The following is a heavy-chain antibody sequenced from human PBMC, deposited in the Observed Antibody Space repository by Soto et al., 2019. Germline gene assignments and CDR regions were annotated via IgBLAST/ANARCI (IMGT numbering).Heavy chain of an antibody. V-gene: IGHV4-30-2*01. CDR1: GGSISSGGYS. CDR2: ISHSGGT. Sequence: QLQLQESGSGLVKPSQTLSLACAVSGGSISSGGYSWSWIRQPPGKGLEWIGYISHSGGTYYNPSLKSRVTISVDRSKNQFSLKLSSVTAADTAVYYCARVVGAPNWFDPWGQGTLVTVSS. D-gene: IGHD1-26*01. J-gene: IGHJ5*02. CDR3: ARVVGAPNWFDP.